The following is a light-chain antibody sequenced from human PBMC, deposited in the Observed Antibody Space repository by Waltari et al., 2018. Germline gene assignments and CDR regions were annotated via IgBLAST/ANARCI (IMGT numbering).Light chain of an antibody. J-gene: IGKJ4*01. V-gene: IGKV3-15*01. CDR1: QSVTSN. Sequence: EIVMTQSPATLSVSPGERATLSCRASQSVTSNLAWYQQKPGQAPRLLLYGASTRATGIPARFSGSRSGTEFTLTISSLQSEDFAVYYCQQYNTWPSLTFGGGTKVEIK. CDR3: QQYNTWPSLT. CDR2: GAS.